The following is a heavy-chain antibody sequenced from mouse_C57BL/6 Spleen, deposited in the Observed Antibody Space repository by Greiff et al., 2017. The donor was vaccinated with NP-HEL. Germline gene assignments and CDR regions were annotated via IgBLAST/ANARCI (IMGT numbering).Heavy chain of an antibody. CDR1: GFTFSDYG. D-gene: IGHD4-1*01. V-gene: IGHV5-17*01. Sequence: EVQGVESGGGLVKPGGSLKLSCAASGFTFSDYGMHWVRQAPEKGLEWVAYISSGSSTIYYADTVKGRFTISRDNAKNTLFLQMTSLRSEDTAMYYCARGGLGRFAYWGQGTLVTVSA. J-gene: IGHJ3*01. CDR3: ARGGLGRFAY. CDR2: ISSGSSTI.